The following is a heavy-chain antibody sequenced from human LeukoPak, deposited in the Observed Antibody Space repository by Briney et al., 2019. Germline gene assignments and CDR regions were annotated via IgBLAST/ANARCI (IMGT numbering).Heavy chain of an antibody. D-gene: IGHD1-7*01. CDR2: INHRGST. CDR1: VGSFSGYY. Sequence: PSETLSLTCAVYVGSFSGYYWSWIRQSPEKGLEWIGEINHRGSTNYNPSLKSRVTISVDTSMNQFSLKLRSVTAADTAVYYCARGCVGNCPKGATFDYWGQGNLVTVSS. V-gene: IGHV4-34*01. CDR3: ARGCVGNCPKGATFDY. J-gene: IGHJ4*02.